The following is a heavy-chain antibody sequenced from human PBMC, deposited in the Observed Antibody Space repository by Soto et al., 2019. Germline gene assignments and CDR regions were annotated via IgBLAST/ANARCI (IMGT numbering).Heavy chain of an antibody. CDR3: ARAFLTGESSYGPRYYFDS. CDR1: GGSISSRTNY. Sequence: KPSETLSLTCTVSGGSISSRTNYWGWIRQPPGQGLEWIGTIHYSGNIYYNPSLKSRVTISVDTSKDHFSLKLSSVTAADTAVYYCARAFLTGESSYGPRYYFDSWGQGTLVTVSS. CDR2: IHYSGNI. D-gene: IGHD5-18*01. V-gene: IGHV4-39*02. J-gene: IGHJ4*02.